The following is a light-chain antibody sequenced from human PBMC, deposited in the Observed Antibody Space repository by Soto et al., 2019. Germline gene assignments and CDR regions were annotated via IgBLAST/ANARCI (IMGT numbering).Light chain of an antibody. J-gene: IGKJ2*01. CDR3: QQYNIWSLNT. Sequence: EIVMTQSPATLSVSPGDRATLSCRASQSVGSDLAWYQLKPGQAPRLLIYGAATRATGIPARFSGSGSRTEFSLTISSLQSEDFAVYYCQQYNIWSLNTFGQGTKLEIK. V-gene: IGKV3-15*01. CDR1: QSVGSD. CDR2: GAA.